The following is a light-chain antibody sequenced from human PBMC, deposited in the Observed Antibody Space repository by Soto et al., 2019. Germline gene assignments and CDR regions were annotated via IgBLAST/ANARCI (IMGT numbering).Light chain of an antibody. CDR2: DAS. V-gene: IGKV3-11*01. J-gene: IGKJ4*01. CDR3: QQRRNWPLT. Sequence: EIVLTQSPATLSLSPGERATLSCRASQSVSSYLAWYQQKLGQAPRLLIYDASNRATGTPARFSGSGSGTDFTLTISSLEPEDFAVYYCQQRRNWPLTFGGGTKVEIK. CDR1: QSVSSY.